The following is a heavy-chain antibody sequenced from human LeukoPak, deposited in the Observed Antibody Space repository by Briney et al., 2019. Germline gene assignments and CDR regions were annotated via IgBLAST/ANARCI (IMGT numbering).Heavy chain of an antibody. CDR1: GGSIDTYY. D-gene: IGHD1-7*01. J-gene: IGHJ4*02. CDR3: ARYSGGPGRRTFDY. CDR2: IYSSGIT. Sequence: SETLSLTCSVSGGSIDTYYWSWIRQPPGKGLEWIGYIYSSGITNYSPSLKSRVTISVDTYKNQFSLKLNSGTAADTAVYYCARYSGGPGRRTFDYWGQGVLVTVSS. V-gene: IGHV4-59*01.